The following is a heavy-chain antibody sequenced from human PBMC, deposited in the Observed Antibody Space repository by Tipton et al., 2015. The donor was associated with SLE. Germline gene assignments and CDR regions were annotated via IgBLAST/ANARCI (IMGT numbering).Heavy chain of an antibody. V-gene: IGHV4-39*01. CDR2: VYYIWNT. J-gene: IGHJ3*02. CDR1: GDSITLSSYY. D-gene: IGHD6-25*01. CDR3: AGGRGAAKAFDM. Sequence: GLVKPSETLSLTCTVSGDSITLSSYYWGWIRQPPGKGLEWIGSVYYIWNTYHNPSLKSRVTISVDPSKNQLSLQLSSVTAADTAVYYCAGGRGAAKAFDMWGQGTMVTVSS.